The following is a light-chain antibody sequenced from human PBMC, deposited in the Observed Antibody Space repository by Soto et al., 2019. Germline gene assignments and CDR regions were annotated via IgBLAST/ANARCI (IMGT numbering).Light chain of an antibody. J-gene: IGKJ2*01. CDR2: KTP. CDR3: QQYDSHSYT. CDR1: QTISSW. V-gene: IGKV1-5*03. Sequence: DIQMTQSPSTLSASVGDRVTINCRASQTISSWLVWYQQKPGKAPKLLIYKTPILESGVPSRFSGSGSATEFTLTISSLQPDDFATYYCQQYDSHSYTFGQGTKLEIK.